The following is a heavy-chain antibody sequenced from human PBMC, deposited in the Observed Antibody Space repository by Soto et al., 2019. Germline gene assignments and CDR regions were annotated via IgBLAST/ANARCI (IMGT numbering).Heavy chain of an antibody. CDR3: ARPAVHSSGFTDY. D-gene: IGHD6-19*01. Sequence: QLQLQESGPGLVKPSETLSLTCTVSGGSISSSSYYWGWIRQPPGKGLEWIGSIYYSGSTYYNPSLRGRPPXSXDXXKNQFSLKLSSVTAADTAVYYCARPAVHSSGFTDYWGQGTLVTVSS. J-gene: IGHJ4*02. V-gene: IGHV4-39*01. CDR2: IYYSGST. CDR1: GGSISSSSYY.